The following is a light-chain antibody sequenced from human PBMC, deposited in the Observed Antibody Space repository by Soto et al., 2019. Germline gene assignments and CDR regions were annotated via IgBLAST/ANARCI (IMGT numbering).Light chain of an antibody. CDR1: QIISSN. V-gene: IGKV3-15*01. Sequence: EIVMTQSPATLSVSPGERATLSCRASQIISSNLAWYRQKPGQAPRLFMYDASTRATGIPDRFSGSRSGTDFTLTISSLQSEDFSVYYCQQYDNWPYTFGQGTRLENK. CDR2: DAS. CDR3: QQYDNWPYT. J-gene: IGKJ2*01.